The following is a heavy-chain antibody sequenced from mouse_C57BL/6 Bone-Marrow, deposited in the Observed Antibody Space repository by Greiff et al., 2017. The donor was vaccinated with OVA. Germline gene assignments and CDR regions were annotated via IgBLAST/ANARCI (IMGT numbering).Heavy chain of an antibody. D-gene: IGHD2-3*01. V-gene: IGHV8-8*01. CDR3: ARIENYDGCFAY. J-gene: IGHJ2*01. CDR2: IWWDDAK. CDR1: GFSLSTSGMG. Sequence: QVTLKESGPGILQPSQTLSLTCSFSGFSLSTSGMGVGWLRQPSGMGLVWLVHIWWDDAKYYNPALKSLLTISKDTSKNQVCLKIANVNTANTATYYCARIENYDGCFAYWGQGTTLTVSS.